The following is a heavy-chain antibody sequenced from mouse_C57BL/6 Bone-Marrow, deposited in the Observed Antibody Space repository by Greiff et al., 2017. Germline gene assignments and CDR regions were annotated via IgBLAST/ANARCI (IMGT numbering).Heavy chain of an antibody. CDR2: LDPENGDT. CDR3: TTYAMDY. J-gene: IGHJ4*01. CDR1: GFNIKDDY. V-gene: IGHV14-4*01. Sequence: DVHLVESGAELVRPGASVKLSCTASGFNIKDDYMHWVKQRPEQGLEWIGWLDPENGDTEYASKFQGKATITADTSSNTAYLQLSSLTSEDTAVYYCTTYAMDYWGQGTSVTVSS.